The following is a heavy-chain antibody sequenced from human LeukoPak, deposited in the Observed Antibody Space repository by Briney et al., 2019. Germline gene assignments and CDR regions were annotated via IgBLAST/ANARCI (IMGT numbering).Heavy chain of an antibody. CDR1: GGSFSGYY. V-gene: IGHV4-34*01. CDR3: TRGYFDSSGHNSYAP. J-gene: IGHJ5*02. CDR2: INHSGST. Sequence: SETLSLTCAVYGGSFSGYYWSWIRQPPGKGLEWIGEINHSGSTNYNPSLKSRVTISVDTSKNQFSLTLSSVTAADTAVYYCTRGYFDSSGHNSYAPWGQGTLVTVSS. D-gene: IGHD3-22*01.